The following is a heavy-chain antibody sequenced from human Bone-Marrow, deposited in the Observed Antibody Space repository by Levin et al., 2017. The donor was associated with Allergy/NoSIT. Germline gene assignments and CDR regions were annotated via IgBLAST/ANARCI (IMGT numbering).Heavy chain of an antibody. CDR1: GGSISSYY. CDR3: ARARRGSFYYFDY. Sequence: ESLKISCTVSGGSISSYYWSWIRQPPGKGLEWIGYIYYSGSTNYNPSLKSRVTISVDTSKNQFSLKLSSVTAADTAVYYCARARRGSFYYFDYWGQGTLVTVSS. V-gene: IGHV4-59*01. CDR2: IYYSGST. J-gene: IGHJ4*02. D-gene: IGHD1-26*01.